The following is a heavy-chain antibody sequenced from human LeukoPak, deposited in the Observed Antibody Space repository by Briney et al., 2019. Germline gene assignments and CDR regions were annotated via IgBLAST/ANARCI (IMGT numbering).Heavy chain of an antibody. CDR3: AKDRDQLLYYYYGMDV. D-gene: IGHD2-2*01. J-gene: IGHJ6*02. CDR2: ISYDGSNK. CDR1: GFTFSSYG. Sequence: PGRSLRLSCAASGFTFSSYGMHWVRQAPGKGLEWVAVISYDGSNKYYADSVKGRFTISRDNSKNTLYPQMNSLRAEDTAVYYCAKDRDQLLYYYYGMDVWGQGTTVTVSS. V-gene: IGHV3-30*18.